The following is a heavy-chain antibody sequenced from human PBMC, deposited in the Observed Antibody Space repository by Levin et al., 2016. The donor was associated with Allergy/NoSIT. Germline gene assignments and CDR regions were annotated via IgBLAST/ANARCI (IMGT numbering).Heavy chain of an antibody. D-gene: IGHD5-18*01. V-gene: IGHV1-46*01. J-gene: IGHJ4*02. CDR2: INPSGGST. CDR3: ARDPGQTAMGPPDY. Sequence: WVRQAPGQGLEWMGIINPSGGSTSYAQKFQGRVTMTRDTSTSTVYMELSSLRSEDTAVYYCARDPGQTAMGPPDYWGQGTLVTVSS.